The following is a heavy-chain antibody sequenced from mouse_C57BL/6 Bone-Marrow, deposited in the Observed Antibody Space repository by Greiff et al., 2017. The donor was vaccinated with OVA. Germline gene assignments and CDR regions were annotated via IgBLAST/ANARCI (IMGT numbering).Heavy chain of an antibody. CDR1: GFTFSDFY. D-gene: IGHD2-4*01. CDR3: ARVYYDYDGWYFDV. Sequence: EVKLMESGGGLVQSGRSLRLSCATSGFTFSDFYMEWVRQAPGKGLEWIAASRNKANDYTTEYSASVKGRFIVSRDTSQSILYLQMNALRAEDTAIYYCARVYYDYDGWYFDVWGTGTTVTVSS. J-gene: IGHJ1*03. V-gene: IGHV7-1*01. CDR2: SRNKANDYTT.